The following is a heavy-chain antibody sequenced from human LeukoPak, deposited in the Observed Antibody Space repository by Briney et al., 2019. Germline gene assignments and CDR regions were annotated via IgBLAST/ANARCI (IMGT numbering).Heavy chain of an antibody. V-gene: IGHV4-34*01. D-gene: IGHD3-16*01. J-gene: IGHJ6*03. CDR2: ITHSGST. CDR3: VRGPRRRVRGTYGDSSSDYYYYYMDV. CDR1: GFTVSSNY. Sequence: PGGSLRLSCAASGFTVSSNYMSWIRQAPGKGLEWIGEITHSGSTNYKPSLKSRVTTLVDRSKSQFSLKLSSVTAADTAVYYCVRGPRRRVRGTYGDSSSDYYYYYMDVWGKGTTVTVSS.